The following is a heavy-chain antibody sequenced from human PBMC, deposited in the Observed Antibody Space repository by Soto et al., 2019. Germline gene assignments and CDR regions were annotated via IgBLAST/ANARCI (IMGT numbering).Heavy chain of an antibody. V-gene: IGHV1-18*01. CDR1: GYTFTSYG. CDR2: ISAYNGNT. D-gene: IGHD3-3*01. Sequence: QVQLVQSGAEVKKPGASVKVSCKASGYTFTSYGISWVRQATGQGLAWRGWISAYNGNTNYAQKLQGRVTMTTYTSTNIDYIELRGLGSDVTAVYYCARDSDDFCSGCSWFDPWGQGTLVTVSS. CDR3: ARDSDDFCSGCSWFDP. J-gene: IGHJ5*02.